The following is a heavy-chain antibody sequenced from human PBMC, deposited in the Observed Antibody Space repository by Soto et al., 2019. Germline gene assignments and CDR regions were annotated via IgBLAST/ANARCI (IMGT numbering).Heavy chain of an antibody. D-gene: IGHD3-3*01. CDR1: GCSISSYY. CDR3: ARDLRFLEWFPRVEYYYGMDV. V-gene: IGHV4-59*01. J-gene: IGHJ6*02. CDR2: IYYSGST. Sequence: SETLSLTCTFSGCSISSYYWSLIRQPPGKGLEWIGYIYYSGSTNYNPSLKSRVTISVDTSKNQFSLKLSSVTAADTAVYYCARDLRFLEWFPRVEYYYGMDVWGQGTTVTVSS.